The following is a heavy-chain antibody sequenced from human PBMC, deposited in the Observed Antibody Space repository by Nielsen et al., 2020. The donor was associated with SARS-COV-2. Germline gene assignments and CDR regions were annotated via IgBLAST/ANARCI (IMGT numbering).Heavy chain of an antibody. J-gene: IGHJ6*02. D-gene: IGHD6-6*01. CDR1: GFTFSDYY. CDR2: ISSSGSTI. Sequence: GESLKISCAASGFTFSDYYMNWIRQAPGKGLEWVSYISSSGSTIYYADSVKGRFTISRDNAKNSLYLQMNSLRAEDTAVYYCARDPGIAARLYYYYYYGMDVWGQGTTVTVSS. V-gene: IGHV3-11*04. CDR3: ARDPGIAARLYYYYYYGMDV.